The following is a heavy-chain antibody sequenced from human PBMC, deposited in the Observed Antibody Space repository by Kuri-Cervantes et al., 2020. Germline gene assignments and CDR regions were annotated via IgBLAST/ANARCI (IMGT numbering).Heavy chain of an antibody. D-gene: IGHD5-18*01. CDR2: IYSGGST. CDR1: GFTFSSYS. Sequence: GGSLRLSCAASGFTFSSYSMNWVRQAPGKGLEWVSVIYSGGSTYYADSVKGRFTISRDNSKNTLYLQMNSLRAEDTAVYYCARTQTNTAMGRNAFDIWGQGTMVTVSS. J-gene: IGHJ3*02. V-gene: IGHV3-53*01. CDR3: ARTQTNTAMGRNAFDI.